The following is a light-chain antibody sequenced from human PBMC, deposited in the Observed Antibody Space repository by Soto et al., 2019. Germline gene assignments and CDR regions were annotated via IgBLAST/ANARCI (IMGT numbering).Light chain of an antibody. CDR2: GAS. CDR3: QQSNNGWT. J-gene: IGKJ1*01. CDR1: QSISSN. Sequence: EILLTQSPAALSVTPGERATLSCRASQSISSNLAWYQQKPGQPPRLLIYGASSRATGVPVRFSGSGSGTEFTLTISSLQSEDLGVYYCQQSNNGWTFCQRSKVDI. V-gene: IGKV3-15*01.